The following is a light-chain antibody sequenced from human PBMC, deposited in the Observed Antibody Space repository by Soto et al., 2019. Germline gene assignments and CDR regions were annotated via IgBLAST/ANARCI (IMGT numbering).Light chain of an antibody. CDR2: GGT. V-gene: IGLV2-23*01. J-gene: IGLJ1*01. Sequence: QSVLTQPASVSGSPGQSITISCTGTSSDVGCYNLVSWYQQHPGEAPKLMIYGGTKRPSGVSNRFSGSKSGNTASLTISGLQAEDEADYYCCSYAGITTYYVFGTGTKLTVL. CDR3: CSYAGITTYYV. CDR1: SSDVGCYNL.